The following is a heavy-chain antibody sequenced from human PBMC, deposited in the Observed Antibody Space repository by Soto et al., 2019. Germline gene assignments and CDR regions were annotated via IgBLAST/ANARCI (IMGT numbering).Heavy chain of an antibody. Sequence: GGSLRLSCAASGFTFSSYAIHWARQAPGKGLEFVSAISSNGGNTYYANSVKGRFTISRDNSKNTLYLQMGSLRAEDMAVYYCARARYSSDWLPFDYWGQGTLVTVS. CDR3: ARARYSSDWLPFDY. D-gene: IGHD6-19*01. V-gene: IGHV3-64*01. CDR1: GFTFSSYA. CDR2: ISSNGGNT. J-gene: IGHJ4*02.